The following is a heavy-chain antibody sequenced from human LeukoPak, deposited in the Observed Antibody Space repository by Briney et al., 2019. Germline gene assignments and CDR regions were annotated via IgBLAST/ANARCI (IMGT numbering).Heavy chain of an antibody. J-gene: IGHJ4*02. CDR2: INPSGGST. CDR1: GYTFTSYY. Sequence: ASVKVSCKASGYTFTSYYMHWVRQAPGQGLEWMGIINPSGGSTSYAQKFQGRVTMTRDMSTSTVYMELSSLRSEGTAVYYCARYCSSTSCPHYFDYWGQGTLVTVSS. CDR3: ARYCSSTSCPHYFDY. V-gene: IGHV1-46*01. D-gene: IGHD2-2*01.